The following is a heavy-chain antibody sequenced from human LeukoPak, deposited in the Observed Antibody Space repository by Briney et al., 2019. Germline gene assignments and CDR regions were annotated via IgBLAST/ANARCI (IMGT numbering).Heavy chain of an antibody. D-gene: IGHD5-12*01. CDR3: AKDRGPYSGYDSFFDF. J-gene: IGHJ4*02. CDR2: ISGSGGGT. V-gene: IGHV3-23*01. Sequence: PGGSLRLSCAASGFIFSSYAMSWVRQAPGKGLEWVSSISGSGGGTYYSDSVKGRFTISRDNSKNTLYLQMNSLRAEDTAVYYCAKDRGPYSGYDSFFDFWGQGTLVTVSS. CDR1: GFIFSSYA.